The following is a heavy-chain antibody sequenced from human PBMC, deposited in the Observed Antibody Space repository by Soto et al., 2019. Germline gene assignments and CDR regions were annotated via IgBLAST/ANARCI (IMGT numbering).Heavy chain of an antibody. Sequence: QVQLQQWGAGLLKPSETLSLTCAVYGGSFSGYYWSWIRQPPGKGLEWIGEINHSGSTNYNPSLKSRVTISVDTYKNQFSLKLSSVTAADTAVYYCARGEQLGHFQHWGQGTLVTVSS. CDR2: INHSGST. D-gene: IGHD6-13*01. J-gene: IGHJ1*01. CDR3: ARGEQLGHFQH. V-gene: IGHV4-34*01. CDR1: GGSFSGYY.